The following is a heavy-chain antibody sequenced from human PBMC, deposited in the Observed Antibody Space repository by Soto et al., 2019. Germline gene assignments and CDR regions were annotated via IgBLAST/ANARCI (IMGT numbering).Heavy chain of an antibody. Sequence: SETLSLTCTVSCGSISSGDYYWSWIRQPPGKGLEWIGYTYYSGSTYYNPSLKSRVTISVDTSKNQFSLKLSSVTAADTAVYYCARNAEQLVGYYGMDVWGQGTTVTVSS. V-gene: IGHV4-30-4*01. CDR3: ARNAEQLVGYYGMDV. CDR2: TYYSGST. CDR1: CGSISSGDYY. J-gene: IGHJ6*02. D-gene: IGHD6-6*01.